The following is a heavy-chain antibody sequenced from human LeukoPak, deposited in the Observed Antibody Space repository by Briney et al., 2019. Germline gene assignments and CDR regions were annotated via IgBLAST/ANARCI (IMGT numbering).Heavy chain of an antibody. D-gene: IGHD5-12*01. CDR3: ARDGSLSGYVLFDY. Sequence: GGSLRLSCAASGFTFSSYWMSWVRQAPGKGLEWVANIKQDGSEKYYVDSVKGRFTISRDNAKNSLYLQMNSLRAEDTAVYYCARDGSLSGYVLFDYWGQGTLVTVSS. V-gene: IGHV3-7*01. CDR2: IKQDGSEK. J-gene: IGHJ4*02. CDR1: GFTFSSYW.